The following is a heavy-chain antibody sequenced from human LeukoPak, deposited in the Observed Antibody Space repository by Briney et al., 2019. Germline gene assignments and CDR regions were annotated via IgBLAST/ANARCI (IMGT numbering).Heavy chain of an antibody. Sequence: PGGSLRLSCAASGFTFSSYSMNWVRQAPGKGLEWVSSISSSSSYIYYADSVKGRFTISRDNAKNSLYLQMNSLRAEDTAVYYCARVIVVVPAAVSDYFDYWGQGTLVTVSS. CDR1: GFTFSSYS. CDR3: ARVIVVVPAAVSDYFDY. D-gene: IGHD2-2*01. J-gene: IGHJ4*02. V-gene: IGHV3-21*04. CDR2: ISSSSSYI.